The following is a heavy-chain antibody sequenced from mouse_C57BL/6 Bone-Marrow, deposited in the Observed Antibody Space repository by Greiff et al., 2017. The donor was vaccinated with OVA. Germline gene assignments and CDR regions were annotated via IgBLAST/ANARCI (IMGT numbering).Heavy chain of an antibody. CDR2: TYHGDGDP. CDR3: ARAYYSNPDY. CDR1: GYAFSSSW. D-gene: IGHD2-5*01. J-gene: IGHJ2*01. Sequence: QVQLKQSGPELVKPGASVKIYCQASGYAFSSSWMNWVKQRPGKGLEWIGRTYHGDGDPNYNGKFKAKATLTADESSSTAYMLLSSLTSEDSAVYFCARAYYSNPDYWGRDTTLTV. V-gene: IGHV1-82*01.